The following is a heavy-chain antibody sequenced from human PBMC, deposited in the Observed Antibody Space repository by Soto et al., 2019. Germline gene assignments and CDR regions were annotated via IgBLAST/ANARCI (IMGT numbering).Heavy chain of an antibody. V-gene: IGHV3-30*18. CDR1: GFTFSSYG. Sequence: PGGSLRLSCAASGFTFSSYGMHWVRQAPGKGLEWVAVISYDGSSKYYADSVKGRFTISRDNSKNTLYLQMNSLRAEDTAVYYCAKEQYGSSSYYYYGMDVWGQGTTVTVSS. CDR3: AKEQYGSSSYYYYGMDV. J-gene: IGHJ6*02. D-gene: IGHD6-6*01. CDR2: ISYDGSSK.